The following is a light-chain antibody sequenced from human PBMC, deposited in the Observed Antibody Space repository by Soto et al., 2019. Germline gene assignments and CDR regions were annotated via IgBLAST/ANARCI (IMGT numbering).Light chain of an antibody. CDR3: QQYYTYWHM. CDR1: QSISDY. CDR2: DAS. J-gene: IGKJ1*01. V-gene: IGKV1-5*01. Sequence: DIQMTQSPSTLSASVGDRVIITCRASQSISDYLAWYQQKPGKAPKLLIYDASNLESGVPSTFSGSGSGTEFTLTTSSLQPDDFATYYCQQYYTYWHMFGQGTKVDI.